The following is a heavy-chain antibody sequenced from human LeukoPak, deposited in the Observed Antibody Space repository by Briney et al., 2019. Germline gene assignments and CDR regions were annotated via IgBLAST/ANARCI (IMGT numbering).Heavy chain of an antibody. Sequence: GASVKVSCKASGYTFTSYDINWVRQATGQGLEWMGWMNPNSGNTGYAQKFQGRVTMTRNTSISTAYMELSSLRSEDTAVYYCWCGSYYYDSRSQDDAFDIWGQGTMVTVSS. CDR2: MNPNSGNT. V-gene: IGHV1-8*01. CDR3: WCGSYYYDSRSQDDAFDI. D-gene: IGHD3-22*01. J-gene: IGHJ3*02. CDR1: GYTFTSYD.